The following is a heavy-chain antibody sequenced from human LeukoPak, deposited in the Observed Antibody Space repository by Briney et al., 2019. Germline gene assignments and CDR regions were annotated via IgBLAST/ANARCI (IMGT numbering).Heavy chain of an antibody. D-gene: IGHD6-19*01. J-gene: IGHJ4*02. V-gene: IGHV1-69*13. CDR2: IIPIFGTA. Sequence: SVKVSCKASGGTFSSYAISWVRQAPGQGLEWMGGIIPIFGTANYAQKFQGRVTITADESTGTAYMELSSLRSEDTAVYYCARTYRGGSGWYRPFYFDYWGQGTLVTVSS. CDR3: ARTYRGGSGWYRPFYFDY. CDR1: GGTFSSYA.